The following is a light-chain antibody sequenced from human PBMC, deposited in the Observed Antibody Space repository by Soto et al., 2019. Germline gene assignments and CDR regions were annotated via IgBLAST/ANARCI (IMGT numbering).Light chain of an antibody. CDR3: QQYNNWPIT. CDR1: QSVSSN. CDR2: GAS. J-gene: IGKJ5*01. Sequence: EIVMRQPPATQSVSPGERATLSCRASQSVSSNLAWYQQKPGQAPRLLIYGASTRATGIPARFSGSGSGTEFTLTISSLQSEDFAVYYCQQYNNWPITFGQGTRLEIK. V-gene: IGKV3-15*01.